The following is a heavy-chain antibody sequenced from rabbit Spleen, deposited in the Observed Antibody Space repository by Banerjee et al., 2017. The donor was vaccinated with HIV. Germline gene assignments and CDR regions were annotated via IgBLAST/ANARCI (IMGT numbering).Heavy chain of an antibody. V-gene: IGHV1S45*01. CDR3: ARDSATMTMVITGYYLSL. D-gene: IGHD2-1*01. Sequence: QEQLEESGGDLVKPGASLTLTCKASGLDLTSSYWICWVRQAPGKGLEWIACIDVGQSGFTYYASWAKGRFTISTASPTTVTLQMTSLTAADTATYFCARDSATMTMVITGYYLSLWGQGTLVTVS. J-gene: IGHJ4*01. CDR1: GLDLTSSYW. CDR2: IDVGQSGFT.